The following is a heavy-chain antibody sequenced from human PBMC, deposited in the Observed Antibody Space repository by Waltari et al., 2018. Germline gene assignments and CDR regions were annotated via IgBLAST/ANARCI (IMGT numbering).Heavy chain of an antibody. D-gene: IGHD2-15*01. V-gene: IGHV4-34*01. CDR2: INHSGST. Sequence: QVQLQQWGAGLLKPSEPLSLTCAVYGGSFSGYYWSWIRQPPGKGREWMGEINHSGSTTNNPSLKSRVTISVDASKNQSSLKLSSVTAADTAVYYCARILRIYWYFDLWGRGTLVTVSS. CDR1: GGSFSGYY. J-gene: IGHJ2*01. CDR3: ARILRIYWYFDL.